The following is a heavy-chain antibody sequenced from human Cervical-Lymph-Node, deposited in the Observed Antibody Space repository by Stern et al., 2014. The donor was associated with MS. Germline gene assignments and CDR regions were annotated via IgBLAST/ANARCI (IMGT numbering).Heavy chain of an antibody. V-gene: IGHV1-58*01. D-gene: IGHD1-26*01. CDR1: GFTFTSSA. CDR3: AADGVIGWELQS. J-gene: IGHJ4*02. CDR2: IVVGSGNT. Sequence: QLVESGPEVKKPGTSVKGSCKASGFTFTSSAVQWVRQARGKRLQWFGWIVVGSGNTNYAQKFQERVTITRDMSTSTAYMELSSLRSEDTAVYYCAADGVIGWELQSWGQGTLVTVSS.